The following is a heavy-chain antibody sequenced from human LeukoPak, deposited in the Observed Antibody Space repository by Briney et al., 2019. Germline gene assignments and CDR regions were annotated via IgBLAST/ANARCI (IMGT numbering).Heavy chain of an antibody. CDR2: ISSSGSTI. Sequence: GGSLRLSCAASGFTFSSYEMNWVRQAPGKGLEWVSYISSSGSTIYYADSVKGRFTISRDNAKNSLYLQMNSLRAEDTAVYYCAKDVLYGSGSYDYFDYWGQGTLVTVSS. V-gene: IGHV3-48*03. J-gene: IGHJ4*02. D-gene: IGHD3-10*01. CDR3: AKDVLYGSGSYDYFDY. CDR1: GFTFSSYE.